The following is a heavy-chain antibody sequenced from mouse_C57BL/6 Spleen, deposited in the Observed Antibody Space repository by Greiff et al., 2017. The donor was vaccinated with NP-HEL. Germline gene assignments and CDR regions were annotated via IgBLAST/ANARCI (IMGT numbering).Heavy chain of an antibody. Sequence: DVKLQQSGPGMVKPSQSLSLTCTVTGYSITSGYDWHWIRHFPGNKLEWMGYISYSGSTNYNPSLKSRISITHDTSKNHFFLKLNSVTTEDTATYYCAREDTTVVAPGYFDVWGTGTTVTVSS. CDR1: GYSITSGYD. J-gene: IGHJ1*03. CDR2: ISYSGST. V-gene: IGHV3-1*01. CDR3: AREDTTVVAPGYFDV. D-gene: IGHD1-1*01.